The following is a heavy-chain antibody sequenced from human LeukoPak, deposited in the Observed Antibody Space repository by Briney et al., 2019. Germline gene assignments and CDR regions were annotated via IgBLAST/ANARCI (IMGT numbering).Heavy chain of an antibody. V-gene: IGHV3-48*03. J-gene: IGHJ6*03. CDR3: ATSSGWSYDYYYYMDV. CDR1: GFTFSSYE. D-gene: IGHD6-19*01. CDR2: ISSSGSTI. Sequence: SGGSLRLSCAASGFTFSSYEMNWVRQAPGKGLEWVSYISSSGSTIYYADSVKGRFTISRDNAKNSLYLQMNSLRAEDTAVYYCATSSGWSYDYYYYMDVWGKGTTVTISS.